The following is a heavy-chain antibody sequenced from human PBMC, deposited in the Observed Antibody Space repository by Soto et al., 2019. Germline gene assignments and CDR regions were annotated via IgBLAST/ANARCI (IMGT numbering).Heavy chain of an antibody. D-gene: IGHD2-15*01. CDR1: GYTFTSYA. CDR2: INAGNGNT. J-gene: IGHJ6*02. V-gene: IGHV1-3*01. CDR3: ARSPVVAATTPYYYYGMDV. Sequence: ASVKVSCKASGYTFTSYAMHWVRQAPGQRLEWMGWINAGNGNTKYSQKFQGRVTITRDTSASTAYMELSSLRSEDTAVYYCARSPVVAATTPYYYYGMDVWGQGTTVTVSS.